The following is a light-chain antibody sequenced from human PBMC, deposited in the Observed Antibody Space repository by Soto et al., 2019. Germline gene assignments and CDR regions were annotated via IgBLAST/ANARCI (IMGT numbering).Light chain of an antibody. V-gene: IGKV3-15*01. CDR3: QKYKNWPQIT. J-gene: IGKJ5*01. Sequence: IVMTQSPATLSVSPGERVTLSCRASQSVSTNLAWYQQKPGQAPRLLIQGASTRATGIPARFSGSGSGTEFTLTISSLQSEDFAGYYCQKYKNWPQITFGQGTRLEI. CDR2: GAS. CDR1: QSVSTN.